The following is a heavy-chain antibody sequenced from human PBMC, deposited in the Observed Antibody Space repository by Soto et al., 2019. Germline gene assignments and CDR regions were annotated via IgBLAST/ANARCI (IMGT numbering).Heavy chain of an antibody. CDR2: ISGSGGST. J-gene: IGHJ6*03. D-gene: IGHD2-2*01. Sequence: PGGSLRLSCAASGFTFSSYAMSWVRQAPGKGLEWVSAISGSGGSTYYADSVKGRFTISRDNSKNTLYLQMNSLRAEDTAVYYCAKPLSPAVMDLDYYHYYYMDFWGKGTSVTV. CDR1: GFTFSSYA. V-gene: IGHV3-23*01. CDR3: AKPLSPAVMDLDYYHYYYMDF.